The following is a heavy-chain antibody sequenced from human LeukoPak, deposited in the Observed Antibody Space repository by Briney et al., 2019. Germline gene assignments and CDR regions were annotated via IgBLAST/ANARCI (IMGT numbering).Heavy chain of an antibody. D-gene: IGHD3-3*01. V-gene: IGHV3-30*18. CDR3: AKIVFDFWSGPPDFDY. CDR1: GFTFSSYG. CDR2: ISYDGSNK. Sequence: GGSLRLSCAASGFTFSSYGMHWVRQAPGKGLEWVAVISYDGSNKYYADSVKGRFTISRDNSKNTLYLQMNSLRAEDTAVYYCAKIVFDFWSGPPDFDYWGQGTLVTVSS. J-gene: IGHJ4*02.